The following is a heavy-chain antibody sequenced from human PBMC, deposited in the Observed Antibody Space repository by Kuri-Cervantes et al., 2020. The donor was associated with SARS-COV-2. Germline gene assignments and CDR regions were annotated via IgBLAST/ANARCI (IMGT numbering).Heavy chain of an antibody. D-gene: IGHD3-22*01. Sequence: SVKVSCKASGYTFTSYGISWVRQAPGQGLEWMGGIIPIFGTANYAQKFQGRVTITADKSTSTAYMELSSLRSEDTAVYYCASLGDYYDSSGYYSVDYWGQGTLVTVSS. J-gene: IGHJ4*02. CDR2: IIPIFGTA. CDR3: ASLGDYYDSSGYYSVDY. CDR1: GYTFTSYG. V-gene: IGHV1-69*06.